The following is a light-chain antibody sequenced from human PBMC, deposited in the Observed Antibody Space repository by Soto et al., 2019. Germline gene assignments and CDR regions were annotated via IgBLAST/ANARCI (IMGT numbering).Light chain of an antibody. Sequence: DIQITPSPSSLSTSVGDRVTITCRASQGISTFLNWYQQKPGKAPRLLIYAASRLQSGVPARFSGSGAETDFTLTITSLKPEDFGIYYCQQSYATVRTVGGGTKVDIK. CDR3: QQSYATVRT. CDR2: AAS. J-gene: IGKJ4*01. V-gene: IGKV1-39*01. CDR1: QGISTF.